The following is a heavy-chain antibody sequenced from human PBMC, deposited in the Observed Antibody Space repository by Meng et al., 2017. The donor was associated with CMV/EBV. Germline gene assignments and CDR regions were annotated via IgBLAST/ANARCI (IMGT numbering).Heavy chain of an antibody. V-gene: IGHV1-2*02. D-gene: IGHD1-20*01. Sequence: SCQASASTFPGYYMHWVRPGPGQRLEWMGWIHTDSGRTNCAQKFQGRVTMTRDTSISTAYMELSRLRSDDTAVYYCASITGTTLVGEWGQGTLVTVSS. J-gene: IGHJ4*02. CDR1: ASTFPGYY. CDR2: IHTDSGRT. CDR3: ASITGTTLVGE.